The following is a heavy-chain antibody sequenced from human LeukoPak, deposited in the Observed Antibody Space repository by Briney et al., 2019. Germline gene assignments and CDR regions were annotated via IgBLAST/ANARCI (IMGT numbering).Heavy chain of an antibody. CDR3: ARDYDFWSGYYWDY. J-gene: IGHJ4*02. V-gene: IGHV1-2*06. CDR2: INPNSGGT. CDR1: GYTFTGYY. Sequence: GASVKVSCKASGYTFTGYYMHWVRQAPGQGLEWMGRINPNSGGTNYAQKFQGRVTMTRDTSISTAYMELSRLRSDDTAVYYCARDYDFWSGYYWDYWGQGTLVTLSS. D-gene: IGHD3-3*01.